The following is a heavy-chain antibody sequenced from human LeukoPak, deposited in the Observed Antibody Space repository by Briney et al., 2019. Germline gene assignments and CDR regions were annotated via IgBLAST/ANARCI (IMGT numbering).Heavy chain of an antibody. V-gene: IGHV4-39*07. CDR3: AREFDY. CDR2: IYDSGST. Sequence: SETLSLTCTVSGGSIRSSYYYWGWIRQPPGKGLEWIGSIYDSGSTYYNPSLKSRVTISVDTSKNQFSLKLSSVTAADTAVCYCAREFDYWGQGTLVTVSS. J-gene: IGHJ4*02. CDR1: GGSIRSSYYY.